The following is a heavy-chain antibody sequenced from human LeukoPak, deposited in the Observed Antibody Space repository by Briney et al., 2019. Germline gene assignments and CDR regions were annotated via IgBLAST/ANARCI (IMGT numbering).Heavy chain of an antibody. D-gene: IGHD6-19*01. CDR2: IYYSGST. CDR1: GGSISSYY. CDR3: ARDGGYSSGQDGMDV. V-gene: IGHV4-59*01. J-gene: IGHJ6*02. Sequence: SETLSPACTVSGGSISSYYWSWIRQPPGKGLEWIGYIYYSGSTNYNPSLKSRVTISVDTSKNQFSLKLSSVTAADTAVYYCARDGGYSSGQDGMDVWGQGTTVTVSS.